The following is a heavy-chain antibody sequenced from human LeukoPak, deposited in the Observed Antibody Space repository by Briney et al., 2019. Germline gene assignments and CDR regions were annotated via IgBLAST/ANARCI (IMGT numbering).Heavy chain of an antibody. CDR2: IWYDGSNK. D-gene: IGHD3-9*01. CDR1: GFTFSSYG. CDR3: ARAGGTYYDILTGRDSYYYYGMDV. J-gene: IGHJ6*02. V-gene: IGHV3-33*01. Sequence: GGSLRLSCAASGFTFSSYGMHWVRQAPGKGLEWVAAIWYDGSNKYYADSVKGRFTISRDNSKNTLYLQMNSLRAEDTAVYYCARAGGTYYDILTGRDSYYYYGMDVWGQGTTVTVSS.